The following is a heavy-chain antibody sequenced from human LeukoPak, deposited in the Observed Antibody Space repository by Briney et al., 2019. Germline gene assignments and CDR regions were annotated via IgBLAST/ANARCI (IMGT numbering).Heavy chain of an antibody. D-gene: IGHD1-26*01. CDR1: GGSISTGYYY. V-gene: IGHV4-39*01. CDR2: IYYSGSS. J-gene: IGHJ5*02. Sequence: PSETLSLTCTVSGGSISTGYYYWGWIRQPPGKGLEWIGSIYYSGSSYYNPSLKSRVTISVDTSKNQFSLKLSSVTAADTAVYYCARPQVAKRHSASWFDPWGQGTLVTVSS. CDR3: ARPQVAKRHSASWFDP.